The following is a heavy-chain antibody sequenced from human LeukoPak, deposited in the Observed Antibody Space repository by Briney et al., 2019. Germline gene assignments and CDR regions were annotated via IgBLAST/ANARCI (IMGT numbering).Heavy chain of an antibody. J-gene: IGHJ5*02. CDR1: GGSFSGYY. V-gene: IGHV4-34*01. CDR2: INRSGST. Sequence: PSETLSLTCAVYGGSFSGYYWSWIRQPPGKGLEWIGEINRSGSTNYNPSLKSRVTISVDTSKNQFSLKLSSVTAADTAVYYCARHRRILFAGYSSSWYRGYWFDPWGQGTLVTVSS. CDR3: ARHRRILFAGYSSSWYRGYWFDP. D-gene: IGHD6-13*01.